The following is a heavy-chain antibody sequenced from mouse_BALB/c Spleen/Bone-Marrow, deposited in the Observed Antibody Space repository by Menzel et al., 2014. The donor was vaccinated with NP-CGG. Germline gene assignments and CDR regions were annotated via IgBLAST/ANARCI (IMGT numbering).Heavy chain of an antibody. J-gene: IGHJ4*01. CDR1: GFSLTGFG. D-gene: IGHD2-3*01. CDR2: IWADGST. CDR3: ARADGSGYAMDY. V-gene: IGHV2-6-7*01. Sequence: VMLVESGPGLVAPSQSLSITCTVSGFSLTGFGVNWVRQPPGKGLEWLGMIWADGSTDYNSALRSRLSISKANSKSQVFFKMNSLRTDDTASYYCARADGSGYAMDYWGQGTSVTVSS.